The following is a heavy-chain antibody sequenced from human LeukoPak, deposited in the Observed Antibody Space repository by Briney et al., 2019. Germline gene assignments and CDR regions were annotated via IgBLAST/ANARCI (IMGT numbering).Heavy chain of an antibody. Sequence: SVKVSCKASGYTFTSYYMHWVRQAPGQGLEWMGGIIPIFGTANYAQKFQGRVTITTDESTSTAYMELSSLRSEDTAVYYCAASTIFGVVITYNWFDPWGQGTLVTVSS. CDR1: GYTFTSYY. D-gene: IGHD3-3*01. CDR2: IIPIFGTA. V-gene: IGHV1-69*05. J-gene: IGHJ5*02. CDR3: AASTIFGVVITYNWFDP.